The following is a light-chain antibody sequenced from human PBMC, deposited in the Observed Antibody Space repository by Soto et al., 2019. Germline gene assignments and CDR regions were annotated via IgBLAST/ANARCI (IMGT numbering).Light chain of an antibody. CDR2: DVS. J-gene: IGLJ2*01. Sequence: QSALTQPASVSASPGQSITISCTGTSSDIGAYNSVSWYQHHPGKAPQLMIYDVSYRPSGISSRFSGSKSGNTASLTISGLQADDDADYYCASYTSARIRVFGGGTKVTVL. CDR1: SSDIGAYNS. CDR3: ASYTSARIRV. V-gene: IGLV2-14*03.